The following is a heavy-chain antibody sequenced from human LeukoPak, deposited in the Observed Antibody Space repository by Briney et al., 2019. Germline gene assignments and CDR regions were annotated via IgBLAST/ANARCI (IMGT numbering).Heavy chain of an antibody. CDR1: GGTFSSYA. CDR3: ARDFPGTTSPAIDY. V-gene: IGHV1-69*04. J-gene: IGHJ4*02. Sequence: SVKVSCKASGGTFSSYAISRVRQAPGQGLEWMGRIIPILGIANYAQNFQGRVTITADKSTSTAYMELNSLRSEDTAVYYCARDFPGTTSPAIDYWGQGTLVTVSS. CDR2: IIPILGIA. D-gene: IGHD1-7*01.